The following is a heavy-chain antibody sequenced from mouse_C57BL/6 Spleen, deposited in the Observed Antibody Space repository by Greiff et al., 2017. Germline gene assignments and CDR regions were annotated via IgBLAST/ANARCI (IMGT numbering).Heavy chain of an antibody. V-gene: IGHV1-64*01. CDR1: GYTFTSYW. CDR3: ARCDGYYCDY. D-gene: IGHD2-3*01. CDR2: IHPNSGST. Sequence: QVQLKQSGAELVKPGASVKLSCKASGYTFTSYWMHWVKQRPGQGLEWIGMIHPNSGSTNYNEKFKSKATLTVDKSSSTAYMQLSSLTSEDSAVYYCARCDGYYCDYWGQGTTLTVSS. J-gene: IGHJ2*01.